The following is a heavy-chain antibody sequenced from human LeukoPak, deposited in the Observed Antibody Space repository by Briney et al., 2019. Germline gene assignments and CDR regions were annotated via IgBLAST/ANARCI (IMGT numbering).Heavy chain of an antibody. Sequence: ASVKVSCKASGYTFTGYYMHWVRQAPGQGLEWMGWINPNSGGTNYAQKFQGRVTMTRDTSTSTAYMELSRLRSDDTAVYYCARGAVVLMVYAGPFDYWGQGTLVTVSS. V-gene: IGHV1-2*02. D-gene: IGHD2-8*01. CDR3: ARGAVVLMVYAGPFDY. J-gene: IGHJ4*02. CDR1: GYTFTGYY. CDR2: INPNSGGT.